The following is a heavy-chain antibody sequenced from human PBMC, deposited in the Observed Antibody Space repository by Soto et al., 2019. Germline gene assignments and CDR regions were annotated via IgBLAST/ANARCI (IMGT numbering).Heavy chain of an antibody. J-gene: IGHJ3*02. CDR1: GYPFTSYG. CDR3: ARGRIVASIHDAFEI. CDR2: ISAYIGKR. Sequence: QGQLLQSGDEVKTPGASVRVSCRASGYPFTSYGISWVRQAPGQGLEWVAWISAYIGKRDTAQKFQDRVTMTLDTSTDTAHMDLGDLTSADTAVYYCARGRIVASIHDAFEIWGQGTKVTVSS. D-gene: IGHD5-12*01. V-gene: IGHV1-18*01.